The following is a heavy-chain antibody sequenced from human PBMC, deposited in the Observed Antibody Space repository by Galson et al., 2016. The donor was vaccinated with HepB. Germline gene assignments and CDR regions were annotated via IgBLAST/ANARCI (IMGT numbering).Heavy chain of an antibody. CDR1: GGSVGGGSFY. Sequence: SETLSLTCTVSGGSVGGGSFYWSWIRQPPGKGLEWVGYIYYSESTNYNPSLKSRVTISVDTSKNQFSLNLSSVTAADTAVYFCARDGGRSSSDGFDVWGQGTMVTVSS. CDR2: IYYSEST. D-gene: IGHD1-26*01. J-gene: IGHJ3*01. V-gene: IGHV4-61*01. CDR3: ARDGGRSSSDGFDV.